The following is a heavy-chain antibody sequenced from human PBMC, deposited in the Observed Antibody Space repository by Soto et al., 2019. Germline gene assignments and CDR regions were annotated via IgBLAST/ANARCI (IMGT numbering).Heavy chain of an antibody. V-gene: IGHV1-46*01. CDR1: GFTFTNYF. Sequence: QVQLVQSGAEVKKPGASVKVSCKASGFTFTNYFFHWVRQAPRQGLEWMGIISPYDGNKNYQQSLQGRITMTRNTSTSTVDMELRSLRAEDTAVYCCASGDGRGSTGFYYYYGMDVWGHGTMITVSS. CDR2: ISPYDGNK. J-gene: IGHJ6*02. D-gene: IGHD1-26*01. CDR3: ASGDGRGSTGFYYYYGMDV.